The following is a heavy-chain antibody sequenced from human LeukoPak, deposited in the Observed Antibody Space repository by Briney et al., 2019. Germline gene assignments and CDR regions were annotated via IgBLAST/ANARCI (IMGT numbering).Heavy chain of an antibody. CDR3: ARGRQLLGSGWFRRFHDAFDI. D-gene: IGHD6-19*01. CDR2: TYYRSKWYN. V-gene: IGHV6-1*01. Sequence: SQTLSLTCAISGDSVSSNSAAWNWIRQSPSRGLEWLGRTYYRSKWYNDYAVSVKSRITINPDTSKNQFSLQLNSVTPEDTAVYYCARGRQLLGSGWFRRFHDAFDIWGQGTMVTVSS. CDR1: GDSVSSNSAA. J-gene: IGHJ3*02.